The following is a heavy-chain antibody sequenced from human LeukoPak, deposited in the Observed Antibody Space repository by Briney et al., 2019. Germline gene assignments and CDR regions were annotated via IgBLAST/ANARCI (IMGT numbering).Heavy chain of an antibody. CDR1: GFTFSSYA. CDR2: ISYDGSNK. Sequence: GGSLRLSCAASGFTFSSYAMHWVRQAPGKGLEWVAVISYDGSNKYYADSVKGRFTISRDNSKNTLYLQMNSLRAEDTAVYYCARRQSGHHDAFDIWGQGTMVTVSS. CDR3: ARRQSGHHDAFDI. V-gene: IGHV3-30-3*01. J-gene: IGHJ3*02.